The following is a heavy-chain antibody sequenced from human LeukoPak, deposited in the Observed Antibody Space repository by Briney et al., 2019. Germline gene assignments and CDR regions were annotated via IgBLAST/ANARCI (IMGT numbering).Heavy chain of an antibody. Sequence: SETLSLTCTVSGGSISSGSYYWSWIRQPAGKGLEWIGRIYTSGSTNYNPSLKSRATISVDTSKNQFSLKLSSVTVADTAVYYCAMPPGSWGQGTLVTVSS. CDR3: AMPPGS. D-gene: IGHD2-15*01. V-gene: IGHV4-61*02. CDR1: GGSISSGSYY. CDR2: IYTSGST. J-gene: IGHJ4*02.